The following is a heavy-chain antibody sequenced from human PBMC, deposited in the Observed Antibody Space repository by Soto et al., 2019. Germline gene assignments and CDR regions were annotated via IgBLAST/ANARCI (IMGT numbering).Heavy chain of an antibody. V-gene: IGHV1-8*01. D-gene: IGHD7-27*01. CDR3: ARVMDKTGDDDY. CDR1: GYTFTSYD. J-gene: IGHJ4*02. Sequence: ASVKVSCKASGYTFTSYDINWVRQATGQGLEWMGWMNPNSGNTGYAQKFQGRVTMTRNTSISTAYMELSSLRSEDTAVYYCARVMDKTGDDDYWGQGTLVTVSS. CDR2: MNPNSGNT.